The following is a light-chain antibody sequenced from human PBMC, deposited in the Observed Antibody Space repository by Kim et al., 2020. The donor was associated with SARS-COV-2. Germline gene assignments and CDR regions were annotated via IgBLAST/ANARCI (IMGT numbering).Light chain of an antibody. CDR2: DAS. J-gene: IGKJ5*01. V-gene: IGKV3-11*01. Sequence: SPGERATLSCRASQSVSSYLAWYQQKPGQAPRLLIYDASNGATGIPARFSGSGSGTDFTLTISSLEPEDFAVYYCQQRSNWPEITFGQGTRLEIK. CDR1: QSVSSY. CDR3: QQRSNWPEIT.